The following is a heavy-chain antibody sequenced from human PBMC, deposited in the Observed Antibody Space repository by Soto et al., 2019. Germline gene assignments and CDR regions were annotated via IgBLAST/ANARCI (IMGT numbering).Heavy chain of an antibody. Sequence: QTGGSLRLSCAASGFTFSSYAMSWVRQAPGKGLEWVPAISGSGGSTYYADSVKGRFTISRDNSKNTLYLQMNSLRAEDTAVYYCARYMVRGVDRVWYYYGMDVWGQGTTVTVSS. V-gene: IGHV3-23*01. CDR2: ISGSGGST. J-gene: IGHJ6*02. D-gene: IGHD3-10*01. CDR1: GFTFSSYA. CDR3: ARYMVRGVDRVWYYYGMDV.